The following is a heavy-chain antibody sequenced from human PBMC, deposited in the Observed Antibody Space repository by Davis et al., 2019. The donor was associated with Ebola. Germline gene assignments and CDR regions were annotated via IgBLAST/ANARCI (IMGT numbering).Heavy chain of an antibody. CDR2: ISSSSSTI. CDR3: ATDIVVVVAAPFDY. D-gene: IGHD2-15*01. Sequence: PGGSLRLSCAASGFTFSSYSMNWVRQAPGKGLEWVSYISSSSSTIYYADSVKGRFTISRDNAKNSLYLQMNSLRAEDTAVYYCATDIVVVVAAPFDYWGQGTLVTVSS. CDR1: GFTFSSYS. J-gene: IGHJ4*02. V-gene: IGHV3-48*04.